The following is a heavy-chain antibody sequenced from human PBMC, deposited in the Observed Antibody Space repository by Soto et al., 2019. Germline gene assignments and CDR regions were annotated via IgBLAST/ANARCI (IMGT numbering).Heavy chain of an antibody. CDR1: GFNFSNHW. Sequence: VHLVESGGGLVQPGGSLRLSCAACGFNFSNHWMHWLRQRPGEGLVWVSRITSDGKSKAYAESVKGRFAISRDNAKNTLYLQMNGLTAEDTAVYYCARESGDWPLNWFDPWGQGTLVTVSS. CDR3: ARESGDWPLNWFDP. CDR2: ITSDGKSK. J-gene: IGHJ5*02. D-gene: IGHD2-21*02. V-gene: IGHV3-74*01.